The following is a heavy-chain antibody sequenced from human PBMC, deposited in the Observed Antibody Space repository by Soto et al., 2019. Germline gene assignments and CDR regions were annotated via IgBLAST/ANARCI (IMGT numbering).Heavy chain of an antibody. V-gene: IGHV1-8*01. J-gene: IGHJ5*02. D-gene: IGHD2-2*01. CDR2: MNPNSGNT. Sequence: QVQLVQSGAEVKKPGASVKVSCKASGYTFTSYDINWVRQATGQGLEWMGWMNPNSGNTGYAQKFQGRVTMTRNTSISTAYMELSSLRSEDTAVYYCARGPPDIVVVFRGDNWFDPWGQGTLVTVSS. CDR3: ARGPPDIVVVFRGDNWFDP. CDR1: GYTFTSYD.